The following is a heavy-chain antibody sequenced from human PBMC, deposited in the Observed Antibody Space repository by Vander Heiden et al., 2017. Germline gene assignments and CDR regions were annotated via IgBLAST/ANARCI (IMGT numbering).Heavy chain of an antibody. CDR3: ARDELGPFDS. CDR2: ISPFNGNT. V-gene: IGHV1-18*04. D-gene: IGHD1-26*01. CDR1: GYTFTDHG. J-gene: IGHJ4*02. Sequence: QVQMVQSGTAVKKPGASVTVSCKASGYTFTDHGISWVRQAPGQGLEWMGWISPFNGNTNYPRKFEDRVTMTTDTSTNTAYMELRSLKSDDTAVYFCARDELGPFDSWGQGTLVTVSS.